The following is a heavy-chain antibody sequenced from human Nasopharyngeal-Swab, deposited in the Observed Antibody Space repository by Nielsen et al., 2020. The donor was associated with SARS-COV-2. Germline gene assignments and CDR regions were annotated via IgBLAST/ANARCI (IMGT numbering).Heavy chain of an antibody. CDR1: GGSFSGYY. V-gene: IGHV4-34*01. D-gene: IGHD3-3*01. CDR3: ARDRQDYDFWSGYYTGGMDV. J-gene: IGHJ6*02. CDR2: INHSGST. Sequence: SETLSLTCAVYGGSFSGYYWSWIRQPPGKGLEWIGEINHSGSTNYNPSLKSRVTISVDTSKNQFSLKLSSVTAADTAVYYCARDRQDYDFWSGYYTGGMDVWGQGTTVTVSS.